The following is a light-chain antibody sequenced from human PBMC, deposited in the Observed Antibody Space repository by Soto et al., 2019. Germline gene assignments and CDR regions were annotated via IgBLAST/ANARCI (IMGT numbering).Light chain of an antibody. CDR1: QSVGRI. CDR2: GAS. CDR3: QQYNNWPWT. V-gene: IGKV3-15*01. Sequence: DIVLTQSPGTLSLSPGERATLSGRASQSVGRIYLAWYQQKPGQAPRXXIHGASTRAPGFPARFSCSGAGTECTRTISSLQSEDVEVDYCQQYNNWPWTFGQGTKVDIK. J-gene: IGKJ1*01.